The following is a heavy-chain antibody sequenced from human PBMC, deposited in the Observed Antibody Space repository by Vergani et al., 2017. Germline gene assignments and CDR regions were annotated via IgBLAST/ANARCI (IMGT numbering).Heavy chain of an antibody. CDR3: ARGFYGSGSYYYYYGMDV. V-gene: IGHV4-61*02. CDR2: IYTSGST. D-gene: IGHD3-10*01. Sequence: QVQLQESGPGLVKPSQTLSLTCTVSGGSISSGGYYWSWIRQPAGKGLEWIGRIYTSGSTNYNPSLKSRVTISVDTSKNQFSLKLSSVTAADTAVYYCARGFYGSGSYYYYYGMDVWGQGTTVTVSS. CDR1: GGSISSGGYY. J-gene: IGHJ6*02.